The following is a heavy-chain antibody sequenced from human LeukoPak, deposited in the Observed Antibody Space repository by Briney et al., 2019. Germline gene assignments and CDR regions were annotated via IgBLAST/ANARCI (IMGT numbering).Heavy chain of an antibody. J-gene: IGHJ4*02. Sequence: SETLSLTCAVSGGSISSYYWSWIRQPPGKGLEWIGEINHSGSTNYNPSLKSRVTISVDTSKNQFSLKLSSVTAADTAVYYCARGRGGWYGPQTRYFDYWGQGTLVTVSS. V-gene: IGHV4-34*01. CDR3: ARGRGGWYGPQTRYFDY. D-gene: IGHD6-19*01. CDR2: INHSGST. CDR1: GGSISSYY.